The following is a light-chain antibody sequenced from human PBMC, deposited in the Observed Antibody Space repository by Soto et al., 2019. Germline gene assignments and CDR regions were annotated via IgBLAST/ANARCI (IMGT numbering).Light chain of an antibody. CDR3: AAWDDSLNGLYV. CDR1: SSNIGSNT. Sequence: QSVLTQPPSASGTPGQRVTISCSGSSSNIGSNTVNWYQQLPGTAPKLLIYSNNQRPSGVPDRFSSSKSGTSASLAISGLQSEDEADYYCAAWDDSLNGLYVFGTGTTVTVL. V-gene: IGLV1-44*01. J-gene: IGLJ1*01. CDR2: SNN.